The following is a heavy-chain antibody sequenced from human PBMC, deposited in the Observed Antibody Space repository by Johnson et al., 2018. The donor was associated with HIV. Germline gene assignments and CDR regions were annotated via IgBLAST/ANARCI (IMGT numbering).Heavy chain of an antibody. Sequence: QVQLVESGGGVVQPGRSLRLSCAASGFTFSSYAMHWVRQAPGKGLEWVAVIGYDGSNKYYADSVKGRFTISRDISKHTLYLQMRSLRVEDTAVYYCARDLVGVVAAAGPVGDASDIWGQGTMVTVSS. V-gene: IGHV3-33*08. CDR1: GFTFSSYA. J-gene: IGHJ3*02. D-gene: IGHD6-13*01. CDR2: IGYDGSNK. CDR3: ARDLVGVVAAAGPVGDASDI.